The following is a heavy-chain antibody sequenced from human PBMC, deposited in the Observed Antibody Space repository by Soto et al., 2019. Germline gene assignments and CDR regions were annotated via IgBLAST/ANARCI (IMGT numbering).Heavy chain of an antibody. V-gene: IGHV3-11*06. CDR3: ARLRASSWYMGGYLDY. CDR1: GFTFSDYY. Sequence: QVQLVESGGGLVKPGGSLRLSCAASGFTFSDYYMSGIRQAPGKGLEWVSYIVIGSDYTNYADSVKGRFTISRDNAKNSLYLEMNSLRVEDTAVYYCARLRASSWYMGGYLDYWGQGTLVTVSS. J-gene: IGHJ4*02. CDR2: IVIGSDYT. D-gene: IGHD6-13*01.